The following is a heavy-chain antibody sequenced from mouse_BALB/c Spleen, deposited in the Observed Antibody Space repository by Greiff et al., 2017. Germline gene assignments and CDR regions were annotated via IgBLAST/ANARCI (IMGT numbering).Heavy chain of an antibody. D-gene: IGHD2-2*01. Sequence: QVQLQQPGAELVRPGASVKLSCKASGYTFTSYWINWVKQRPGQGLEWIGNIYPSDSYTNYNQKFKDKATLTVDKSSSTAYMQLSSPTSEDSAVYYCTRCGYDGYSYFDYRGQGTTLTVSS. CDR3: TRCGYDGYSYFDY. CDR2: IYPSDSYT. CDR1: GYTFTSYW. J-gene: IGHJ2*01. V-gene: IGHV1-69*02.